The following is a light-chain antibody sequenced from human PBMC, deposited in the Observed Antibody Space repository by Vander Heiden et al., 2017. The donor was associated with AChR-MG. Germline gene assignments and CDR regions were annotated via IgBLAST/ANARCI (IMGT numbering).Light chain of an antibody. J-gene: IGLJ3*02. CDR2: EGS. CDR1: SSDVGSDNL. Sequence: QSALPQPPPASGSPGQSITISCTGTSSDVGSDNLVSWYQQHPGKAPKLMIYEGSKRHSGVCNRFAGSKSGNTASLTIAGLQAEDEADYYGCSYAGSSTWVFGGGTKLTVL. V-gene: IGLV2-23*01. CDR3: CSYAGSSTWV.